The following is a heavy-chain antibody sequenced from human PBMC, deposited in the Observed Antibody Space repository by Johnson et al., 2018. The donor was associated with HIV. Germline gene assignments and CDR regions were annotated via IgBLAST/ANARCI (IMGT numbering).Heavy chain of an antibody. Sequence: MLLVESGGGLVQPGGSLKLSCAASGFTFSSYGMHWVRQAPGKGLEWVSYISSSGSTIYYADSVKGRFTISRDNSKNTLYLQMTSLRAEDTAVYYCARVKGCTGGVCSALGAFDIWGQGTMVTVSS. CDR2: ISSSGSTI. CDR3: ARVKGCTGGVCSALGAFDI. V-gene: IGHV3-48*01. CDR1: GFTFSSYG. D-gene: IGHD2-8*02. J-gene: IGHJ3*02.